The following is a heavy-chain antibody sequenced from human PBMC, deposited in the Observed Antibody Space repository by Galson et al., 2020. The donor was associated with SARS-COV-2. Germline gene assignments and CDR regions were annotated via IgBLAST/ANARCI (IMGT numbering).Heavy chain of an antibody. CDR3: ARDPSVWTVFDY. D-gene: IGHD1-1*01. V-gene: IGHV6-1*01. Sequence: SDTLSLTCPTSGDTVSSDSAAWTWISQYTYRGLAWLVRTYYRSKWNNDSAVSMKGRLIINPDTSGNQFSLQLDSVTPADTAVYYCARDPSVWTVFDYWGQGSLVTVSS. J-gene: IGHJ4*02. CDR1: GDTVSSDSAA. CDR2: TYYRSKWNN.